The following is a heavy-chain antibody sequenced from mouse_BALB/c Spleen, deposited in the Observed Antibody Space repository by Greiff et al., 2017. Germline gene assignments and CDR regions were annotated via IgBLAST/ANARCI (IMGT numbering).Heavy chain of an antibody. CDR3: ARSETYYAMDY. V-gene: IGHV5-6-3*01. CDR2: INSNGGST. CDR1: GFTFSSYG. J-gene: IGHJ4*01. Sequence: EVQRVESGGGLVQPGGSLKLSCAASGFTFSSYGMSWVRQTPDKRLELVATINSNGGSTYYPDSVKGRFTISRDNAKNTLYLQMSSLKSEDTAMYYCARSETYYAMDYWGQGTSVTVSS.